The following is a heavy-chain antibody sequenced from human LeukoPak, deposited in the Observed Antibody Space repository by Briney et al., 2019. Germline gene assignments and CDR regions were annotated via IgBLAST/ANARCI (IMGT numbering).Heavy chain of an antibody. D-gene: IGHD6-19*01. V-gene: IGHV3-53*01. J-gene: IGHJ4*02. CDR3: ASWPVGWYGEDS. CDR1: GFTVSSNY. Sequence: GGSLRLSCAAFGFTVSSNYMSWVRQAPGKGLEWVSVIFGGGGTYYGDSVRGRFTISRDNSKNTLYLQMNSLRVEDTAVYYCASWPVGWYGEDSWGQGTLVTVSS. CDR2: IFGGGGT.